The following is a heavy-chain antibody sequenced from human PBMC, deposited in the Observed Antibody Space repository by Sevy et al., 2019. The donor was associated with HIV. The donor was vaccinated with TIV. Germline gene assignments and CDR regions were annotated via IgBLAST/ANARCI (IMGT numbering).Heavy chain of an antibody. CDR2: IKQDGSEQ. CDR1: GFTFSSYW. V-gene: IGHV3-7*03. D-gene: IGHD2-2*03. CDR3: ARDGYCSSTSCYMLPRKYYYYYMDV. Sequence: GGALRLSCAASGFTFSSYWMSWVRQAPGKGLEWVANIKQDGSEQYYVDSVKGRFNISRDNAKNSLYLEMNSPRAEDTAVYYCARDGYCSSTSCYMLPRKYYYYYMDVWGKGTTVTVSS. J-gene: IGHJ6*03.